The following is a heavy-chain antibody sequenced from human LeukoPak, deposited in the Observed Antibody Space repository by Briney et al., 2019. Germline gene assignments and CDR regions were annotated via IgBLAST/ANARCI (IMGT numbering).Heavy chain of an antibody. CDR1: GFTFSSYA. Sequence: GGSLRLSCAASGFTFSSYAMSWVRQAPGKGLEWVSAISGSGGSTYYADSVKGRFTISRDNSKNTLYLQMNSLRAEDTAVYYCARSPGSSWYSYYYYYGMDVWGQGTTVTVSS. D-gene: IGHD6-13*01. J-gene: IGHJ6*02. V-gene: IGHV3-23*01. CDR3: ARSPGSSWYSYYYYYGMDV. CDR2: ISGSGGST.